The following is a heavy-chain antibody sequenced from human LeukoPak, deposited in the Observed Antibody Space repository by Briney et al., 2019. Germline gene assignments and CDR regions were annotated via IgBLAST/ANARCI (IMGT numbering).Heavy chain of an antibody. J-gene: IGHJ5*02. CDR1: GGTFSSYA. CDR3: ARRIYGDYWFDP. CDR2: IIPIFGTA. Sequence: SVKVSCKASGGTFSSYAIGWVRQAPGQGLEWMGGIIPIFGTANYAQKFQGRVTITADESTSTAYMELSSLRSEDTAVYYCARRIYGDYWFDPWGQGTLVTVSS. V-gene: IGHV1-69*13. D-gene: IGHD4-17*01.